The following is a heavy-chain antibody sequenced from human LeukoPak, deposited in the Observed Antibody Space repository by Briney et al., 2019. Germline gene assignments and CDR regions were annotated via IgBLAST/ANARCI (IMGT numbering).Heavy chain of an antibody. V-gene: IGHV4-31*03. CDR1: GGFISSGGYY. D-gene: IGHD3-10*01. J-gene: IGHJ4*02. CDR3: ARYYGSGSYRARFDY. CDR2: IYYSGST. Sequence: SQTLSLTCTVSGGFISSGGYYWSWIRQHPGKGLESIGYIYYSGSTYYNPSLKSRVTISVDTSKNQFSLKLSSVTAADTAVYYCARYYGSGSYRARFDYWGQGTLVTVSS.